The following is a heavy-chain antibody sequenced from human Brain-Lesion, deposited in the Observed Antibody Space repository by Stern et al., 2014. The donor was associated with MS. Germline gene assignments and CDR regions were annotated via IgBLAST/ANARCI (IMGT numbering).Heavy chain of an antibody. CDR2: IHPSGSA. V-gene: IGHV4-61*02. Sequence: VQLVESGPGLVKPSQTLSLTCNVSGGSISSGSDYWSWLRQPVGKGLQWIGRIHPSGSAYYTPSLKGRVTISPDPSKNQFSLELTSATAADTAIYYCASGYRIFDYWGQGILVTVSS. CDR3: ASGYRIFDY. D-gene: IGHD5-18*01. CDR1: GGSISSGSDY. J-gene: IGHJ4*02.